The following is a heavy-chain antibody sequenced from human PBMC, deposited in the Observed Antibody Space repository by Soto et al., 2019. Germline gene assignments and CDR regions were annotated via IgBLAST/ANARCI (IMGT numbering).Heavy chain of an antibody. D-gene: IGHD3-22*01. Sequence: GSLRLSCAASGFTFSSYAMHWVRQAPGKGLAWVAVISYDGSNKYYADSVKGRFTISRDNSKNTLYLQMNSLRAEDTAVNYCARTLGGYYYDNSGLEYWGQGTLFPVSS. J-gene: IGHJ4*02. CDR2: ISYDGSNK. V-gene: IGHV3-30-3*01. CDR1: GFTFSSYA. CDR3: ARTLGGYYYDNSGLEY.